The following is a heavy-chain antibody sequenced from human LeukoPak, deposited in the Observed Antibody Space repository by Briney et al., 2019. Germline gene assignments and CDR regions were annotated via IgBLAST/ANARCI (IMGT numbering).Heavy chain of an antibody. V-gene: IGHV1-2*02. Sequence: ASVKLSCKASGYTFTGYYMHWVRQAPGQGLEWMGWINPNSGGTNYAQKFQGRVTMTRDTSISTAYMELSRLRSDDTAVYYCARAWVVPAAPNWFDPWGQGTLVTVSS. CDR3: ARAWVVPAAPNWFDP. CDR2: INPNSGGT. D-gene: IGHD2-2*01. J-gene: IGHJ5*02. CDR1: GYTFTGYY.